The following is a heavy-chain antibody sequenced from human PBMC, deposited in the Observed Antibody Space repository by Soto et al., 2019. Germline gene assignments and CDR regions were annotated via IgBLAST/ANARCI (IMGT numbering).Heavy chain of an antibody. CDR3: AKDQGPVVVVVAATVRRGADEYYGMDV. CDR1: GFTFSSYG. D-gene: IGHD2-15*01. Sequence: GGSLRLSCAASGFTFSSYGMHWVRQAPGKGLEWVAVISYDGSNKYYADSVKGRFTISRDNSKNTLYLQMNSLRAEDTAVYYCAKDQGPVVVVVAATVRRGADEYYGMDVWGQGTTVTVSS. CDR2: ISYDGSNK. V-gene: IGHV3-30*18. J-gene: IGHJ6*02.